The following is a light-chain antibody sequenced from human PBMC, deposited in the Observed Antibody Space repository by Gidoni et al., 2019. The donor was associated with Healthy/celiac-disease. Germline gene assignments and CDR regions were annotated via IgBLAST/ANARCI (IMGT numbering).Light chain of an antibody. CDR2: GAS. J-gene: IGKJ1*01. V-gene: IGKV3-20*01. CDR3: QQYVSSSTWT. CDR1: QSVSSSY. Sequence: EIVLTQSPGTLSLSPGERATLSCRASQSVSSSYLAWYQQKPGQAPRLLIYGASSRATGIPDRFSGIGSRTDFTLTISILEPEVFAVYYCQQYVSSSTWTFXXXTKVEIK.